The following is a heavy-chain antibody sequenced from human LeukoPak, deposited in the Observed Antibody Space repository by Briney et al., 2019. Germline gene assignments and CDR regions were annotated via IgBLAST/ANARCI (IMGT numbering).Heavy chain of an antibody. CDR3: AKAAPYFLDY. V-gene: IGHV3-23*01. CDR1: GFTFSSSS. J-gene: IGHJ4*02. CDR2: ISSDGAST. Sequence: PGGSLRRSCAASGFTFSSSSMTWVRQAPGEGLECVSSISSDGASTLSADSVKGRFTISRDNSKNTLYLQMNSLRAEDTAVYYCAKAAPYFLDYWGQGALVTVSS. D-gene: IGHD2/OR15-2a*01.